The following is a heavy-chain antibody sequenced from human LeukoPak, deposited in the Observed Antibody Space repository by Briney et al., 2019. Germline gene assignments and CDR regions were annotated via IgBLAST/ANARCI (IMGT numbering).Heavy chain of an antibody. CDR2: IYYSGST. Sequence: SETLSLTCTVSGGSISSYYWSWIRPPPGKGLEWIGYIYYSGSTNYNPSLKSRVTISVDTSKNQFSLKLSSVTAADTAVYYCARDLGWLRAFDIWGQGTMVTVSS. J-gene: IGHJ3*02. CDR1: GGSISSYY. D-gene: IGHD5-12*01. CDR3: ARDLGWLRAFDI. V-gene: IGHV4-59*01.